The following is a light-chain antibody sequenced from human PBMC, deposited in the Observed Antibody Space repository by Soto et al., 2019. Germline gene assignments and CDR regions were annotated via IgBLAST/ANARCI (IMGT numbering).Light chain of an antibody. J-gene: IGKJ1*01. CDR3: QEYNTNFRT. Sequence: DTQMTQFPASLSASVGARVTXXXXASQNINRWLAWYQXKQGKXXKXXIYKASDLDSGVPSRFSGSGSGTDLTLTISSLQPDDFESYFCQEYNTNFRTFGQGTKVDIK. CDR1: QNINRW. V-gene: IGKV1-5*03. CDR2: KAS.